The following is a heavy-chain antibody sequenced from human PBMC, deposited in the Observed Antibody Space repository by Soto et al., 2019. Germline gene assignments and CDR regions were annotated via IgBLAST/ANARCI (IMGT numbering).Heavy chain of an antibody. D-gene: IGHD2-15*01. Sequence: SETLSLTCTVSGGSISSYYWSWIRQPPGKGLEWIGCIYYSGSTNYNPSLKSRVTMSVDTSKKQFSLKLNSVTAADTAMYYCARDGGAAPEYQVVVGDYSYYGMDVWGQGTTVTVSS. J-gene: IGHJ6*02. V-gene: IGHV4-59*01. CDR2: IYYSGST. CDR3: ARDGGAAPEYQVVVGDYSYYGMDV. CDR1: GGSISSYY.